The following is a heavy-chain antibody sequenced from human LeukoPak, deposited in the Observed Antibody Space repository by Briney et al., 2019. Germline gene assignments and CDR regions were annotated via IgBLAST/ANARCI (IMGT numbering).Heavy chain of an antibody. CDR1: GGSFSNFA. CDR2: IFGTV. Sequence: REASVKVSYKASGGSFSNFAISWVRQAPGQGFEWLGGIFGTVTYAPNFQGRVSFTTDESTSTAYMELSGLTSEDTAVYYFVAQLVDAPPPFDYWGQGTLVTVSS. CDR3: VAQLVDAPPPFDY. V-gene: IGHV1-69*05. D-gene: IGHD1-1*01. J-gene: IGHJ4*02.